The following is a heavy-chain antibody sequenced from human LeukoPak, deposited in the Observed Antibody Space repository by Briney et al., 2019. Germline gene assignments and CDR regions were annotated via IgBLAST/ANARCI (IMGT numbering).Heavy chain of an antibody. CDR1: GFTFGSYA. V-gene: IGHV3-30*04. Sequence: PGGSLRLSCLASGFTFGSYAMHWVRQAPGKGLEWVADIIHDGRKTNYADSMKGRFTISRDNSKNTLYLQMNSLRAEDTALYYCARGNLGAWGVDYWGQGTLVTVSS. CDR2: IIHDGRKT. J-gene: IGHJ4*02. CDR3: ARGNLGAWGVDY. D-gene: IGHD3-16*01.